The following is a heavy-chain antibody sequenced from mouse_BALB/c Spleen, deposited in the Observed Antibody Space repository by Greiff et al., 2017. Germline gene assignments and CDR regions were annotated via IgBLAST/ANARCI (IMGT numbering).Heavy chain of an antibody. J-gene: IGHJ3*01. CDR3: ARGGYDGAWFAY. CDR2: IDPANGNT. CDR1: GFTITDTY. V-gene: IGHV14-3*02. Sequence: EVKLQESGAELVKPGASVKLSCTASGFTITDTYMHWVKQRPEQGLEWIGRIDPANGNTKYDPKFQGKATITADTSSNTAYLQLSSLTSEDTAVYYCARGGYDGAWFAYWGQGTLVTVSA. D-gene: IGHD2-14*01.